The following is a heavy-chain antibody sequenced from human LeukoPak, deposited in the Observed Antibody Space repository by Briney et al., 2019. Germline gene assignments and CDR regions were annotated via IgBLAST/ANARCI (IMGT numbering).Heavy chain of an antibody. Sequence: ASVKVSCKASGGTFSSYAISWVRQAPGQGLEWMGGIIPIFGTANYAQKFQGRVTITADKSTSTAYMELSSLRSEDMAVYYCARAGPAYYDILTGYSSRPHGYYYGMDVWGKGTTVTVSS. CDR1: GGTFSSYA. CDR3: ARAGPAYYDILTGYSSRPHGYYYGMDV. J-gene: IGHJ6*04. D-gene: IGHD3-9*01. CDR2: IIPIFGTA. V-gene: IGHV1-69*06.